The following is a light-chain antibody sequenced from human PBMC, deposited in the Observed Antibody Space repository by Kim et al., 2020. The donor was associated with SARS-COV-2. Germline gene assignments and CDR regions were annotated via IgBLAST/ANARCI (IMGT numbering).Light chain of an antibody. CDR1: QDISNY. CDR3: QQYDNLLT. V-gene: IGKV1-33*01. CDR2: DAS. J-gene: IGKJ4*01. Sequence: DIQMTQYPSSLSASVGDRVTITCQASQDISNYLNWYQQKPGKAPKLLIYDASNLETGVPSRFSGSGSGTDFTFTISSLQPEDIATYYCQQYDNLLTFGGGTKVDIK.